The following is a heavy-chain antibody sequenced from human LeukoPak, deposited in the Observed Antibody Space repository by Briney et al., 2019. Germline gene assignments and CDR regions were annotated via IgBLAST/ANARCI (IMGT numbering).Heavy chain of an antibody. V-gene: IGHV3-21*01. J-gene: IGHJ5*02. D-gene: IGHD5-18*01. Sequence: GGSLRLSCAASGFTFSSYWMSWVRQAPGKGLEWVSSISSSSSYIYYADSVKGRFTISRDNAKNSLYLQMNSLRAEDTAVYYCARDYSGYSYGSRFDPWGQGTLVTVSS. CDR3: ARDYSGYSYGSRFDP. CDR1: GFTFSSYW. CDR2: ISSSSSYI.